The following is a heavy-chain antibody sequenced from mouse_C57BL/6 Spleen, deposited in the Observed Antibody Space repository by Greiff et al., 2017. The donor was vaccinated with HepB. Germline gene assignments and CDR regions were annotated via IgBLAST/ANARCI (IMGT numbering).Heavy chain of an antibody. CDR3: ARGDHWYFDV. CDR2: IDPSDSYT. V-gene: IGHV1-69*01. J-gene: IGHJ1*03. Sequence: QVHVKQPGAELVMPGASVKLSCKASGYTFTSYWMHWVKQRPGQGLEWIGEIDPSDSYTNYNQKFKGKSTLTVDKSSSTAYMQLSSLTSEDSAVYYCARGDHWYFDVWGTGTTVTVSS. CDR1: GYTFTSYW.